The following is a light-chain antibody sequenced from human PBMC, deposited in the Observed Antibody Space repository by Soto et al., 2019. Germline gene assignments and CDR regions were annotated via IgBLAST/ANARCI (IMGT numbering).Light chain of an antibody. CDR2: DNY. CDR1: NSNVGNNS. CDR3: GTWDSSLSGEV. J-gene: IGLJ1*01. Sequence: QSVLTQPPSVSAAPGQKVTISCSGGNSNVGNNSVSWYQQLPRTAPKLLIYDNYKRPSGIPDRFSGSKSGSSATLAITALQTGAEADYYCGTWDSSLSGEVFGTGTKVTVL. V-gene: IGLV1-51*01.